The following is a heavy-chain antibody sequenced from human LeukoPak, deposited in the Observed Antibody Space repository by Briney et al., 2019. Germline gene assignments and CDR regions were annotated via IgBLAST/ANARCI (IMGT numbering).Heavy chain of an antibody. CDR3: ARDYRVGATLSGLDY. J-gene: IGHJ4*02. D-gene: IGHD1-26*01. CDR2: ISYDGSNK. V-gene: IGHV3-30*04. Sequence: GGSLRLSCAASGFTFSSYAMHWARQAPGKGLEWVAVISYDGSNKYYADSVKGRFTISRDNSKNTLYLQMNSLRAEDTAVYYCARDYRVGATLSGLDYWGQGTLVTVSS. CDR1: GFTFSSYA.